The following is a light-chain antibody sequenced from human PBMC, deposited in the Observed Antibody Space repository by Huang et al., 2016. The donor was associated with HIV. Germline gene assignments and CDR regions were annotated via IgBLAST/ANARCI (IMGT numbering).Light chain of an antibody. CDR1: QSIRSH. CDR3: QQSFRTPFT. Sequence: DIQMTQSPSSLSASVGDRVTITCRASQSIRSHLNWYQQNPGKAPKVLIYAAASLQSGVPSRFIGSGSGTEFTLTISSLRPEDFGTYFCQQSFRTPFTFGHGTKVEVK. V-gene: IGKV1-39*01. J-gene: IGKJ2*01. CDR2: AAA.